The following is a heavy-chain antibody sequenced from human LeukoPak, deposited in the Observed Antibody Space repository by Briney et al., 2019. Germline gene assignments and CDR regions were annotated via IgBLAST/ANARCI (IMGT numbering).Heavy chain of an antibody. J-gene: IGHJ4*02. CDR2: ISNSGSSI. CDR3: GRGHWGLDY. Sequence: GGSLRLSCVASGFTFSDSYMTWIHQAPGNGLEWLSYISNSGSSIYYADSVKGRLTTSRDNAKSSLYLQMNSLRAEDTAVYYCGRGHWGLDYWGQGALVTVSS. V-gene: IGHV3-11*04. D-gene: IGHD7-27*01. CDR1: GFTFSDSY.